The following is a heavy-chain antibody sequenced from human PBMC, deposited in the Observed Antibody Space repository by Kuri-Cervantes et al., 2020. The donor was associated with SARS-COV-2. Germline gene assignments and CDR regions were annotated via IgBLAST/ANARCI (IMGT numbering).Heavy chain of an antibody. CDR3: AREGLGMGAFDI. CDR1: GLTFSSYA. V-gene: IGHV3-30-3*01. J-gene: IGHJ3*02. CDR2: ISYDGSNK. Sequence: LSLTCAASGLTFSSYAMHWVRQAPGKGLEWVAVISYDGSNKYYADSVKGRFTISRDNSKNTLYLQMNSLRAEDTAVYYCAREGLGMGAFDIWGQGTMVTVSS. D-gene: IGHD7-27*01.